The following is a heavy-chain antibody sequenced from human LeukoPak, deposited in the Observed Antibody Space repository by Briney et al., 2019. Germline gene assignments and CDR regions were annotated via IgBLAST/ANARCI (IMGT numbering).Heavy chain of an antibody. CDR3: AKGETDYEILTGYALNNYYYYMDV. J-gene: IGHJ6*03. CDR2: ISGSGGST. CDR1: GFTFSSYA. V-gene: IGHV3-23*01. D-gene: IGHD3-9*01. Sequence: GGSLRLSCAASGFTFSSYARSWVRQAPGKGLEWVSAISGSGGSTYYADSVKGRFTISRDNSKNTLYLQMNSLRAEGTAVYYCAKGETDYEILTGYALNNYYYYMDVWGNGTPVTVSS.